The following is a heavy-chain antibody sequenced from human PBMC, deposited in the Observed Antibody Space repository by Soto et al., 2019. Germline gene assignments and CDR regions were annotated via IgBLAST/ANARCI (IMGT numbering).Heavy chain of an antibody. J-gene: IGHJ5*02. Sequence: GESLKISCKGSGYIFTSYWIGWVRQMPGKGLEWMGIIYPDDSDTRYSPSFQGQVTFSADKSINTAYLQWSSLKASDTAMYYCATFGYYYGSGSYYNANWLDPWGQGTPVTVS. CDR3: ATFGYYYGSGSYYNANWLDP. D-gene: IGHD3-10*01. CDR2: IYPDDSDT. V-gene: IGHV5-51*01. CDR1: GYIFTSYW.